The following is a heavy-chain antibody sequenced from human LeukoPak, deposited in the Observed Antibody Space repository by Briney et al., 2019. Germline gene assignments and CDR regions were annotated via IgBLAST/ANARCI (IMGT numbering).Heavy chain of an antibody. CDR2: INHSGST. J-gene: IGHJ5*02. CDR3: ARVRYDILTGYPAGYNWFDP. Sequence: PSETLSLTCAVYGGSFSGYYWSWIRQPPGKGLEWIGEINHSGSTNYNPSLKSRVTISVDTSKNQFSLKLSSVTAADTAVYYCARVRYDILTGYPAGYNWFDPWGQGTLVTVSS. CDR1: GGSFSGYY. D-gene: IGHD3-9*01. V-gene: IGHV4-34*01.